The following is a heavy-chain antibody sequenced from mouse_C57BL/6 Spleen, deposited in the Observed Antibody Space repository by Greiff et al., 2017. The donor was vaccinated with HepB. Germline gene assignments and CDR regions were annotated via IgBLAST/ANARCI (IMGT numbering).Heavy chain of an antibody. Sequence: EVQLQQSGTVLARPGASVKMSCKTSGYTFTSYWMHWVKQRPGQGLEWIGAIYPGNSDTRYNQKFKGKAKLTAVTSASTAYMELSSLTNEDSAVYYCTRECYGSSWFAYWGQGTLVTVSA. CDR1: GYTFTSYW. J-gene: IGHJ3*01. CDR3: TRECYGSSWFAY. D-gene: IGHD1-1*01. V-gene: IGHV1-5*01. CDR2: IYPGNSDT.